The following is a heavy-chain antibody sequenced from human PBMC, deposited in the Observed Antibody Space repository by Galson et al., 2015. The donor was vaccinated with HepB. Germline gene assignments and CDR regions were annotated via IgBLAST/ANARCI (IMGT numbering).Heavy chain of an antibody. CDR2: IIPILGIA. V-gene: IGHV1-69*02. CDR3: ARTTYGDYAGGAFDI. Sequence: SVKVSCKASGGTFSSYTISWVRQAPGQGLEWMGRIIPILGIANYAQKFQGRVTITADKSTSTACMELSSLRSEDTAVYYCARTTYGDYAGGAFDIWGQGTMVTVSS. J-gene: IGHJ3*02. D-gene: IGHD4-17*01. CDR1: GGTFSSYT.